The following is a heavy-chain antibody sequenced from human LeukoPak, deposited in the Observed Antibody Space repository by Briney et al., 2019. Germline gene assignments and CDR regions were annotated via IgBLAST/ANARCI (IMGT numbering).Heavy chain of an antibody. J-gene: IGHJ4*02. CDR3: AGAQIVDY. CDR1: GGSFRGYY. Sequence: SETLSLTCAVYGGSFRGYYWSWIRQPPGKGLEWIGEINHSGSTIHHPPLKSRVHISVETFKKQFSLKHQSATSADTDGYLCAGAQIVDYWGQRTLVTVSS. CDR2: INHSGST. V-gene: IGHV4-34*01.